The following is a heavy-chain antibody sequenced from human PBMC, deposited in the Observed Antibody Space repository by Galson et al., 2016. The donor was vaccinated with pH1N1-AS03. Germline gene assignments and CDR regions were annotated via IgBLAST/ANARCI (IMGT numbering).Heavy chain of an antibody. J-gene: IGHJ4*02. Sequence: SLRLSCAASGFTFSSFVMSWVRQAPGKGLEWVAATTGSGGTTYYGGSVKGRFTVSRDNSNNTLYLELNSLRAGDTAIYYCAKDLRSKIKVSGFDYWGQGALVTVSS. D-gene: IGHD5/OR15-5a*01. CDR3: AKDLRSKIKVSGFDY. V-gene: IGHV3-23*01. CDR2: TTGSGGTT. CDR1: GFTFSSFV.